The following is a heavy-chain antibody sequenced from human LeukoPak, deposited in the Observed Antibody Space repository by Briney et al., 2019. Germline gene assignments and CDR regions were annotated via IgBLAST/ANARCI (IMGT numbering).Heavy chain of an antibody. V-gene: IGHV3-30*02. CDR1: GFTFSRYG. Sequence: GGSLRLSCGTSGFTFSRYGMHWVRQAPGKGLEWVAFIRYDGSNRYYADSVKGRFTISRDNSKNTLYLQIHSLRAEDAAVYYCAKDSAAPISITMVRGRWYFDYWGQGTLVTVSS. J-gene: IGHJ4*02. CDR2: IRYDGSNR. D-gene: IGHD3-10*01. CDR3: AKDSAAPISITMVRGRWYFDY.